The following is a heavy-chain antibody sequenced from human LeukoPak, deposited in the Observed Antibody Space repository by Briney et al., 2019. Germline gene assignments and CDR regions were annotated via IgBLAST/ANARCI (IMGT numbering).Heavy chain of an antibody. CDR3: ARTVGASNFDY. Sequence: PGGSLRLSCAASGFTFRSYGMHWVRQAPGKGLEWVAVISYDGSNKYYADSVKGRFTISRDNSKDTLYLQMNSLRAEDTAVYYCARTVGASNFDYWGQGTLVTVSS. CDR2: ISYDGSNK. D-gene: IGHD1-26*01. CDR1: GFTFRSYG. J-gene: IGHJ4*02. V-gene: IGHV3-30*03.